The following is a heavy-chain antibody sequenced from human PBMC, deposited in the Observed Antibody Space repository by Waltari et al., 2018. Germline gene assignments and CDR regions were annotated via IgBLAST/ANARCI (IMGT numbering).Heavy chain of an antibody. V-gene: IGHV3-15*01. CDR1: GFTFSNAW. D-gene: IGHD2-2*01. J-gene: IGHJ4*02. CDR2: IKSKTDGGTT. Sequence: EVQLVESGGGLVKPGGSLRLSCAASGFTFSNAWRSWVRQAPGKGLEWVGRIKSKTDGGTTDYAAPEKGRCTISRDDSKNTLYLQMNSLKSEDTAVYYCTTELGGIGYCSSTSCYLNYWGQGTLVTVSS. CDR3: TTELGGIGYCSSTSCYLNY.